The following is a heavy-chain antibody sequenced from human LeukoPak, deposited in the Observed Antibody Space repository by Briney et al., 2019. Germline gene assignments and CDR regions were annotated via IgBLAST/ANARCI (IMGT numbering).Heavy chain of an antibody. CDR2: ISGSGGST. CDR3: AKDRSSRYDFWSSSFSHYYYYYMDV. CDR1: GFTFSSYA. Sequence: GGSLRLSCAASGFTFSSYAMSCVRQAPGKGLEWVSAISGSGGSTYYADSVKGRFSISIDNSKNTLYLQMNSLRAEDTAVYYCAKDRSSRYDFWSSSFSHYYYYYMDVWGKGTTVTVSS. V-gene: IGHV3-23*01. J-gene: IGHJ6*03. D-gene: IGHD3-3*01.